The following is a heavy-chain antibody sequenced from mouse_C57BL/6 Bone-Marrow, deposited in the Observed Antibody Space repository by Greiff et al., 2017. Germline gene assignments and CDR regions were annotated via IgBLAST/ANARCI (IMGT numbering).Heavy chain of an antibody. V-gene: IGHV5-12*01. Sequence: EVQGVESGGGLVQPGGSLKLSCAASGFTFSDYYMYWVRQTPEKRLEWVAYISNGGGSTYYPDTVKGRFTISRDNAKNTLYLQMSRLKSEDTAMYYCARRGSSYYYAMDYWGQGTSVTVSS. J-gene: IGHJ4*01. CDR2: ISNGGGST. CDR3: ARRGSSYYYAMDY. D-gene: IGHD1-1*01. CDR1: GFTFSDYY.